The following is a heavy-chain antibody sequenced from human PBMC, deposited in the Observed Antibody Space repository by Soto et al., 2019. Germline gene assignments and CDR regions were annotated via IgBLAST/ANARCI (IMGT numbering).Heavy chain of an antibody. CDR2: IYHSGST. D-gene: IGHD4-17*01. Sequence: SETLCLTCAVSGGSISSGGYSWSWIRQPPGKGLEWIGYIYHSGSTYYNPSLKSRVTISVDRSKNQFSLKLSSVTAADTAVYYCARDVTSYGDYGNGYFDYGGQGTRVPVSS. V-gene: IGHV4-30-2*01. CDR3: ARDVTSYGDYGNGYFDY. J-gene: IGHJ4*02. CDR1: GGSISSGGYS.